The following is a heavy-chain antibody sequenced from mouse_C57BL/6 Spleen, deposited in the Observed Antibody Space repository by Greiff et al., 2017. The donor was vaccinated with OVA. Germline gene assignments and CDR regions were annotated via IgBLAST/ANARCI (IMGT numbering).Heavy chain of an antibody. V-gene: IGHV1-69*01. Sequence: VQLQQSGAELVMPGASVKLSCKASGYTFTSYWMHWVKQRPGQGLEWIGEIDPSDSYTNYNQKFKGKSTLTVDKSSSTAYMQLSSLTSEDSAVYYCARRPFITTVVAHWYFDVWGTGTTVTVSS. D-gene: IGHD1-1*01. CDR3: ARRPFITTVVAHWYFDV. CDR1: GYTFTSYW. CDR2: IDPSDSYT. J-gene: IGHJ1*03.